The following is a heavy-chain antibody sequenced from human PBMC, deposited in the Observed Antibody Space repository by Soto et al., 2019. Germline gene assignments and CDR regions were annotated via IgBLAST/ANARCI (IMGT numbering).Heavy chain of an antibody. D-gene: IGHD5-12*01. J-gene: IGHJ4*02. V-gene: IGHV3-11*05. CDR2: ISSSSSYT. CDR3: ATVGGYAFDY. CDR1: GFIFSDYY. Sequence: QVQLEESGGSLVKPGGSLRLSCAASGFIFSDYYMSWISQAPGKGLEWVSHISSSSSYTNYVDSVKGRFTISRNNAKKSLYLQMNSLRTEDTAVYYCATVGGYAFDYWGQGTLVTVSS.